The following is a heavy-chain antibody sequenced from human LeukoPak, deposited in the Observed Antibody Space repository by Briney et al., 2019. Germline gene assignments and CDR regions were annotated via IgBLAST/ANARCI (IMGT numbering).Heavy chain of an antibody. V-gene: IGHV4-39*01. Sequence: SETLSLTCTVSGGSISSSSYYWGWIRQPPGKGLEWIGSIYYSGSTYYNPSLKSRVTIPVDTSKNQSSLKLSSVTAADTAVYYCASLGKYYDILTGSFPPAYYFDYWGQGTLVTVSS. D-gene: IGHD3-9*01. CDR3: ASLGKYYDILTGSFPPAYYFDY. CDR1: GGSISSSSYY. CDR2: IYYSGST. J-gene: IGHJ4*02.